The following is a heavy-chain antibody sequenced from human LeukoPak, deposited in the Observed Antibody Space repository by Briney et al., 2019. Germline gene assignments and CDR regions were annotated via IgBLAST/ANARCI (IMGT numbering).Heavy chain of an antibody. D-gene: IGHD3-16*01. Sequence: SETLSLTCTVSGGSISNYYWSWIRQPPGKGLEWIGYIYYSGSTNYNPSLKSRVTISVDTSKNQFSLKLSSVTAADTAVYYCARERWGAGLLDYWGQGTLATVSS. J-gene: IGHJ4*02. V-gene: IGHV4-59*01. CDR1: GGSISNYY. CDR2: IYYSGST. CDR3: ARERWGAGLLDY.